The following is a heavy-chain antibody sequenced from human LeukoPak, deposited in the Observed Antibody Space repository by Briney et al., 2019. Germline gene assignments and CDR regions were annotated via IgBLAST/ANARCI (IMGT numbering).Heavy chain of an antibody. CDR1: GFTFSSYT. CDR3: ARDSGVDAHLDY. CDR2: ISGSNSYI. D-gene: IGHD3-3*01. V-gene: IGHV3-21*01. Sequence: GGSLRLSCAASGFTFSSYTMHWIRQAPGKGLEWVSSISGSNSYIFYADSVKGRFTVSRDNAKDSLYLQMNSLRDEDTAVYYCARDSGVDAHLDYWGQGTLVTVSS. J-gene: IGHJ4*02.